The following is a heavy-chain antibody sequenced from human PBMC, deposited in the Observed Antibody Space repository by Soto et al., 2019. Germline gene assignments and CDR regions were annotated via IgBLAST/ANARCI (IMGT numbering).Heavy chain of an antibody. CDR2: ISGSGDRT. D-gene: IGHD2-2*01. CDR1: GFTFSDYG. J-gene: IGHJ6*03. Sequence: EVQVLESGGGLVQPGGSRRLSCAASGFTFSDYGMTWVRQAPGKGLEWVSAISGSGDRTYYADSVRGRFTISRDNSKNTLYVQMSSLRAEDTAVYYCAKATRGYYYYMGVWGKGTTVTVSS. CDR3: AKATRGYYYYMGV. V-gene: IGHV3-23*01.